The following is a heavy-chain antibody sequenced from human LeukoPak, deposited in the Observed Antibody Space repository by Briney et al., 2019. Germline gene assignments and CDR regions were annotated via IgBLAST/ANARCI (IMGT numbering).Heavy chain of an antibody. CDR2: IYVAGT. J-gene: IGHJ6*03. D-gene: IGHD3-16*02. Sequence: SETLSLTCTVSGGSIGTYYRSWIRQSPGKGLEWIGYIYVAGTRYIPYLPSRVTISVDRPRTQFFLKMSSVTAADTAVYYCARHIGGGIEDMDVWGKGTKVIVSS. V-gene: IGHV4-59*08. CDR3: ARHIGGGIEDMDV. CDR1: GGSIGTYY.